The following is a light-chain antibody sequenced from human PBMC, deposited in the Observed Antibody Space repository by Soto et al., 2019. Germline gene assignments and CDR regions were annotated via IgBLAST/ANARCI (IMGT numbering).Light chain of an antibody. CDR3: CSYAGTYTVWV. Sequence: SVLAQPRSVSGSPGQSVTISCTGASSDVGNYNLVSWYQHHPGKAPKLMIYDVTKRPSGVPDRFSASKSGNTASLTISGLQAEDEADYYCCSYAGTYTVWVFGGGTKVTVL. CDR1: SSDVGNYNL. J-gene: IGLJ3*02. V-gene: IGLV2-11*01. CDR2: DVT.